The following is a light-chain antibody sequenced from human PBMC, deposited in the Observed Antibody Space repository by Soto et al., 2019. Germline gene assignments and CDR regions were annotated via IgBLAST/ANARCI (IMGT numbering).Light chain of an antibody. CDR1: DSNMGAGFD. V-gene: IGLV1-40*01. J-gene: IGLJ3*02. CDR2: DNT. Sequence: QSVLTQPPSVSGAPGQSVTISCTGGDSNMGAGFDVHWYQLLPGTAPKLLIYDNTDRASGVPDRFSASKSGSSASLAITGLQAEDAATYCCQSYDNTLGGWVFGGGTQLTVL. CDR3: QSYDNTLGGWV.